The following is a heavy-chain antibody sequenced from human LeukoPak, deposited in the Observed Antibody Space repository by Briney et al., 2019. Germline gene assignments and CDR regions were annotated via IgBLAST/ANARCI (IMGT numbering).Heavy chain of an antibody. Sequence: ASVKVSCKASGFTFTSYDINWVRQAAGQGLEWMGWMNPNNGNTGYAQKFQGRVTMTTDTSTSTAYMELRSLRSDDTAVYYCARDEGRRDGYNLDYWGQGTLVTVSS. CDR2: MNPNNGNT. J-gene: IGHJ4*02. V-gene: IGHV1-8*01. CDR3: ARDEGRRDGYNLDY. D-gene: IGHD5-24*01. CDR1: GFTFTSYD.